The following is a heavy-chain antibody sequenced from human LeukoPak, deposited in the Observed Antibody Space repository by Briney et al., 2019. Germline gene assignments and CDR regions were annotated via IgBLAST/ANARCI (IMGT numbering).Heavy chain of an antibody. Sequence: SETLSLTCTLSGGSISSRSDYWGCIRHPPGKGLEWHGEINHGGSTNYNPSLKSRVTISVDTSKNQFSLKLSSVTAADTAVYYCARLTMIRDYYMDVWGKGTTVTISS. CDR3: ARLTMIRDYYMDV. D-gene: IGHD3-22*01. V-gene: IGHV4-39*07. J-gene: IGHJ6*03. CDR2: INHGGST. CDR1: GGSISSRSDY.